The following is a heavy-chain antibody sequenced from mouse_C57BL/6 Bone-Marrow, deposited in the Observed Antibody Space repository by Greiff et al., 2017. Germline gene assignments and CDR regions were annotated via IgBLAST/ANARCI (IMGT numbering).Heavy chain of an antibody. Sequence: VQLQQSGPELVKPGASVKISCKASGYTFTDYYINWVKQRPGQGLEWIGWIFPGSGSTYYNEKFKGKATLTVDKSSSTAYMLLSSLTSEDSAVYFCARPYYYGSSPYYFDYCGQGTTLTVSS. CDR2: IFPGSGST. CDR3: ARPYYYGSSPYYFDY. D-gene: IGHD1-1*01. CDR1: GYTFTDYY. V-gene: IGHV1-75*01. J-gene: IGHJ2*01.